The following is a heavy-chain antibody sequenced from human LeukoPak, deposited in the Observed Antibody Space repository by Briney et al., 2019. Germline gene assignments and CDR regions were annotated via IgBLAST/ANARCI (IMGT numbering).Heavy chain of an antibody. D-gene: IGHD6-13*01. Sequence: SETLSLTCTVSAGSISDYYWSWIRQPPGKGLEWIGYIYYSGSTNYNPSLKSRVTISVDTSKNQFSLKLSSVTAADTAVYYCARAGSSWYVGWFDLWGQGTLVTVSS. CDR1: AGSISDYY. V-gene: IGHV4-59*01. J-gene: IGHJ5*02. CDR3: ARAGSSWYVGWFDL. CDR2: IYYSGST.